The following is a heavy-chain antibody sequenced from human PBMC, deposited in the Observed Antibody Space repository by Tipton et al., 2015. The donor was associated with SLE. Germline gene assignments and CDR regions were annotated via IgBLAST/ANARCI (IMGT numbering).Heavy chain of an antibody. Sequence: GLVKPSETLSLTCTVSGGSISGYYWNWIRQPPGKGLEWIGYINYSGNTNYNPSLKSRVTISVDTAKTHISLRLNSVTAADTAVYYCARVYSGSYYKAFDIWGQGTMVTVSS. CDR3: ARVYSGSYYKAFDI. J-gene: IGHJ3*02. D-gene: IGHD1-26*01. CDR1: GGSISGYY. CDR2: INYSGNT. V-gene: IGHV4-59*01.